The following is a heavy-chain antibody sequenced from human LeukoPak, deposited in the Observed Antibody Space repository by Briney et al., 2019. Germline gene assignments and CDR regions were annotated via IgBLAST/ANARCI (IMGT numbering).Heavy chain of an antibody. CDR1: GYTFTSYY. D-gene: IGHD2-2*01. CDR2: INPSGDGDRT. CDR3: ARGVCSGTSCYWGHNWFDP. Sequence: ASVKVSCKASGYTFTSYYIHWVRQAAGQGLGWMGLINPSGDGDRTSYAQKFQGRVTMTRDMSTNTVYMELSSLRSEDTAVYYCARGVCSGTSCYWGHNWFDPWGQGTLVTVSS. J-gene: IGHJ5*02. V-gene: IGHV1-46*01.